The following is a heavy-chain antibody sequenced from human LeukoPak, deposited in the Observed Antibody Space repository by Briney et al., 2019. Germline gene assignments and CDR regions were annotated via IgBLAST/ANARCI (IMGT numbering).Heavy chain of an antibody. CDR2: ISSSSSYI. D-gene: IGHD5-12*01. CDR1: GFTFSSYS. Sequence: GGSLRLSCAASGFTFSSYSMNWVRQAPGKGLEWVSSISSSSSYIYYADSVKGRFPISRDNAKTSLYLQMNSLRAEDTAVYYCARDLGLRGGYDSSIYFDYWGQGTLVTVSS. J-gene: IGHJ4*02. CDR3: ARDLGLRGGYDSSIYFDY. V-gene: IGHV3-21*03.